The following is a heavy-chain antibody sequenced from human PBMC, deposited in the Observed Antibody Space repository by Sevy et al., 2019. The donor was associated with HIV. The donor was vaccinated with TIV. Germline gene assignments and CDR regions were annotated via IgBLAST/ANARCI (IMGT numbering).Heavy chain of an antibody. CDR2: ITSSGTTI. D-gene: IGHD1-26*01. J-gene: IGHJ6*02. CDR1: GFAFSSYD. Sequence: GGSLRLSCAASGFAFSSYDMHWVRQAPGKGLEWVLYITSSGTTINYADSVKGRFTISRDNAKNSLYLQMNSLRAEDTAVYYCARSGGSYDYGMDVWGQGTTVTVSS. CDR3: ARSGGSYDYGMDV. V-gene: IGHV3-48*03.